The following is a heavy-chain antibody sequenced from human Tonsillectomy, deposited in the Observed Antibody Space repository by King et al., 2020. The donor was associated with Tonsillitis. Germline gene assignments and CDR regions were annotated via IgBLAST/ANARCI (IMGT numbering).Heavy chain of an antibody. CDR3: VREAYD. CDR1: GYIFTDYY. V-gene: IGHV1-2*02. CDR2: INPKSGGT. D-gene: IGHD4-17*01. Sequence: VQLVESGAEVKKPGASVKVSCKTSGYIFTDYYMHWVRQAPGQGLEWMGWINPKSGGTISAQKFQGRVTLTRDTSINTTYMELISLTSDDTAVYYCVREAYDWGRGTLITVSS. J-gene: IGHJ4*02.